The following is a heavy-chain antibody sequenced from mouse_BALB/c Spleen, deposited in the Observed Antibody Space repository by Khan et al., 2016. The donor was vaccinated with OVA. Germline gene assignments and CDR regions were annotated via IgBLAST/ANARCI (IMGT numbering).Heavy chain of an antibody. CDR2: IDPSDSET. CDR3: ARREKYGYDPSWFAY. D-gene: IGHD2-2*01. Sequence: QVQLQQPGAELVRPGASVKLSCKASGYTFTSYWMNWVKQRPGQGLEWIGMIDPSDSETHYNQMFKDKATLTVENSSSTAYMQLSNLTSEDSAVYYCARREKYGYDPSWFAYWGQGTLVTVSA. J-gene: IGHJ3*01. CDR1: GYTFTSYW. V-gene: IGHV1-61*01.